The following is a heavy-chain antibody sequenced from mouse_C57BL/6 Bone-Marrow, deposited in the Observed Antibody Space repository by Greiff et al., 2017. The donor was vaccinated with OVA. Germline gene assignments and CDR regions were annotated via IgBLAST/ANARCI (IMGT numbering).Heavy chain of an antibody. V-gene: IGHV5-2*01. CDR3: ARHGIYYGIIAY. D-gene: IGHD2-1*01. CDR2: INSDGGSP. Sequence: EVHLVESGGGLVQPGESLKLSCVSNEYEFPSHDMSWVRKTPEKRLELVAAINSDGGSPYYPDTMERRFIISRDNTKKTLYLQMSSLRSEDTALYYCARHGIYYGIIAYWGQGTLVTVSA. CDR1: EYEFPSHD. J-gene: IGHJ3*01.